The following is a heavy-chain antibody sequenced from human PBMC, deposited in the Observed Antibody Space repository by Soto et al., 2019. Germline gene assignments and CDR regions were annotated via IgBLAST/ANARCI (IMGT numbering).Heavy chain of an antibody. CDR3: ARDIGFDYVN. CDR2: MKEDGSEI. Sequence: LRLSCAVSGFNVRSYWMSWVRQAPGKGLEWVASMKEDGSEIYYLQSVRGRFTISRDSAGNALQLAMNYLSAEDTATYFCARDIGFDYVNWGQGTLVTVSS. D-gene: IGHD3-16*01. CDR1: GFNVRSYW. V-gene: IGHV3-7*01. J-gene: IGHJ4*02.